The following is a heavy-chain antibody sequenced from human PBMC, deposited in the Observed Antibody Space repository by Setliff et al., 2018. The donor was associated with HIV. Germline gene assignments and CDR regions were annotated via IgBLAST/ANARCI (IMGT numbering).Heavy chain of an antibody. D-gene: IGHD3-22*01. CDR3: ARDEGFDSSGYYLGTFDY. CDR2: INAGNGDT. Sequence: ASVKVSCKASGYTFTSYAMHWVRQAPGQRLEWMGWINAGNGDTKYSQKFQGRVTATTDTSTSTAYMELRSLRSDDTAVYYCARDEGFDSSGYYLGTFDYWGQGTLVTVSS. CDR1: GYTFTSYA. V-gene: IGHV1-3*01. J-gene: IGHJ4*02.